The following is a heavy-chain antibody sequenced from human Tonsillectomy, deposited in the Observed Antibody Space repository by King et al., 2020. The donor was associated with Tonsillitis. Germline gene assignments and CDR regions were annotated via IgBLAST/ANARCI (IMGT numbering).Heavy chain of an antibody. CDR2: INPNSGGA. D-gene: IGHD3-10*01. Sequence: VQLVESGAEVKKPGASVKVSCKASGYTLTGYYMHWVRQALGQGLTCMGGINPNSGGANNAQKFQGRVTMTRETSISTAYMELSRLRSDDTAVYYCARVEGITMVRGVIGNFDYWGQGTLVTVSS. CDR3: ARVEGITMVRGVIGNFDY. CDR1: GYTLTGYY. V-gene: IGHV1-2*02. J-gene: IGHJ4*02.